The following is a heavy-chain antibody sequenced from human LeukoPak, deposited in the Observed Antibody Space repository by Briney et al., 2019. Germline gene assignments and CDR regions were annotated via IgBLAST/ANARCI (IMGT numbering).Heavy chain of an antibody. CDR2: ISESASAT. Sequence: PGGSLRLSCTASGFTFNDYYMTWVRQAPGKGLEWLSCISESASATYHADSVKGRFTISRDNAKNSLYLQMNNLRVEDTAMYYCAGGTGFIIKDWGQGTLVTVSS. J-gene: IGHJ4*02. D-gene: IGHD3-9*01. CDR1: GFTFNDYY. V-gene: IGHV3-11*01. CDR3: AGGTGFIIKD.